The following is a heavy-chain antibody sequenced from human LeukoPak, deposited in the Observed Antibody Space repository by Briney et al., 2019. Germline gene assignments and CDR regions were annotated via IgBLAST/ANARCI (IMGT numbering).Heavy chain of an antibody. J-gene: IGHJ3*02. CDR2: IKPDGTEK. V-gene: IGHV3-7*01. D-gene: IGHD3-22*01. Sequence: QPGGSLRLSCVASGFTFGGDWMSWVRQAPGKGLEWVANIKPDGTEKYYVDSVKGRFTISRDNAKNSLYLQLNSLRAEDTAVYYCVRYHDPPVGDAFDIWGPGTMVTVSS. CDR1: GFTFGGDW. CDR3: VRYHDPPVGDAFDI.